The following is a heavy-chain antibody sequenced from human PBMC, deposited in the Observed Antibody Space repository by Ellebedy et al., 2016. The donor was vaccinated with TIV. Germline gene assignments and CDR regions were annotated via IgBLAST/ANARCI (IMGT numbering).Heavy chain of an antibody. Sequence: ASVKVSCXVSGYTLTELSMHWVRQAPGKGLEWMGGFDPEDGETIYAQKFQGRVTMTEDTSTDTAYMELSSLRSEDTAVYYCATTPKRDYAIDYWGQGTLVTVSS. V-gene: IGHV1-24*01. CDR2: FDPEDGET. J-gene: IGHJ4*02. CDR1: GYTLTELS. CDR3: ATTPKRDYAIDY. D-gene: IGHD4-17*01.